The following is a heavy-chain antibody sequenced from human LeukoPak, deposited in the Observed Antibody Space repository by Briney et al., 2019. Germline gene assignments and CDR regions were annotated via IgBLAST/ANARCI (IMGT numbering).Heavy chain of an antibody. CDR1: GGTFSSYA. J-gene: IGHJ5*02. CDR2: INPNSGGT. CDR3: ARDFTTYCTNGVCSDRNWFDP. V-gene: IGHV1-2*06. D-gene: IGHD2-8*01. Sequence: ASVTVSCTASGGTFSSYAISWVRQAPGQGLEWMGRINPNSGGTNYAQKFQGRVTMTRDTSISTAYMELSRLRSDDTAVYYCARDFTTYCTNGVCSDRNWFDPWGQGTLVTVSS.